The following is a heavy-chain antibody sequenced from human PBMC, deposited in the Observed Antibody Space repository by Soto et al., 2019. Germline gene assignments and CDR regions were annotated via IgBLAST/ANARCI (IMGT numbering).Heavy chain of an antibody. CDR1: GYSFSSYG. V-gene: IGHV1-18*01. J-gene: IGHJ6*02. CDR3: ARGGYYDSSGSRNYHYYGMDV. D-gene: IGHD3-22*01. CDR2: VSPYNDDT. Sequence: QAQLVQSGAEVMKPGASVKVSCKASGYSFSSYGINWVRQAPGQGLEWLGWVSPYNDDTKYTQKLQGRVTMTTDTSTRTAYMVLRSLRSDDTAVYFCARGGYYDSSGSRNYHYYGMDVWGQETTVAVS.